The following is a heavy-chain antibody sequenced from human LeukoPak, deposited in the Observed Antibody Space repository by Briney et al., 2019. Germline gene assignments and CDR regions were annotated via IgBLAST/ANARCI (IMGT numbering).Heavy chain of an antibody. CDR2: ISSNEYDT. Sequence: QPGGSLRLSCAASEFTFRSYWMSWVRQAPGKGLQYVSSISSNEYDTYYADSVKGRFTISRDNSKNTLFLQMNNLRPEDTAVYYCVKDLNGTWSFDYWGQGTLVTVSS. D-gene: IGHD2-8*01. V-gene: IGHV3-64D*06. CDR1: EFTFRSYW. J-gene: IGHJ4*02. CDR3: VKDLNGTWSFDY.